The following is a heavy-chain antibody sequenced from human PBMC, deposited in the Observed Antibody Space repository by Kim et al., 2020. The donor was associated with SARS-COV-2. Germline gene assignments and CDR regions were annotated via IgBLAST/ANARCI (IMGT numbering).Heavy chain of an antibody. CDR1: GFTLRSYA. Sequence: GGSLRLSCAASGFTLRSYAMSWVRQAPGKGLEWVSVISTSGGTTYYPDSVKGRFTISRDNSENTLYLQMNSLRAEDTAVYYCARNLPRGDPQRSYGMDVWGQGTTVTVSS. V-gene: IGHV3-23*01. J-gene: IGHJ6*02. CDR3: ARNLPRGDPQRSYGMDV. CDR2: ISTSGGTT. D-gene: IGHD2-21*02.